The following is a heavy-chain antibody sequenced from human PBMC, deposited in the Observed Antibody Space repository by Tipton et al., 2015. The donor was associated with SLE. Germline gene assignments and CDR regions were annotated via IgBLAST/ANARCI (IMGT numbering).Heavy chain of an antibody. J-gene: IGHJ6*03. D-gene: IGHD6-13*01. V-gene: IGHV4-39*01. CDR2: IYYSGST. Sequence: TLSLTCTVSGGSISSYYWSWIRQPPGKGLEWIGSIYYSGSTYYNPSLKSRVTISVDTSKNQFSLKLSSVTAADTAVYYCASPSIAAAGKGDYYYYYYYMDVWGKGTTVTVSS. CDR1: GGSISSYY. CDR3: ASPSIAAAGKGDYYYYYYYMDV.